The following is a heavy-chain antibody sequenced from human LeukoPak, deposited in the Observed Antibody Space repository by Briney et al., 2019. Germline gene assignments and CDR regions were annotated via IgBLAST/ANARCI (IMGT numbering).Heavy chain of an antibody. CDR3: ARHDYGDRYAFDI. CDR1: GFIVSC. Sequence: GGSLRLSCAASGFIVSCMSWVRQAPGKGLEWVSLIYSGGSTYYADSVKGRFTVSRDNSKNTLYLHMDNLRAEDTAVYYCARHDYGDRYAFDIWGQGTMVTVSS. V-gene: IGHV3-66*04. D-gene: IGHD4-17*01. CDR2: IYSGGST. J-gene: IGHJ3*02.